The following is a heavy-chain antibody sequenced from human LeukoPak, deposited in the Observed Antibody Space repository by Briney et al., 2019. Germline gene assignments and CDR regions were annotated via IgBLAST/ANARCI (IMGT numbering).Heavy chain of an antibody. CDR1: GFTFSSYA. Sequence: PGGSLRLSCAASGFTFSSYAMHWVRQAPGKGLEWVAVISYDGSNKYYADSVKGRFTISRDNTKNTLYLQMNSLRAEDTAVYYCARSGSRTPLGAFDIWGQGTMVTVSS. J-gene: IGHJ3*02. CDR3: ARSGSRTPLGAFDI. V-gene: IGHV3-30-3*01. D-gene: IGHD2-2*01. CDR2: ISYDGSNK.